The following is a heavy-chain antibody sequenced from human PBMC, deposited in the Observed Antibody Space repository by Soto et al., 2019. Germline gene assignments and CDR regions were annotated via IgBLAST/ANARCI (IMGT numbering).Heavy chain of an antibody. Sequence: QVQLVESGGAVVLPGRSLRLSCAASGFTFSSSAMHWVRQAPGKGLEWVAFISYHGRKRYYADSVKGRLTISRDNSENTPYLQMNSMRPDDTAGYYCANMGPYSSHSDYYFDYWGQRTLVTVS. J-gene: IGHJ4*02. CDR1: GFTFSSSA. CDR3: ANMGPYSSHSDYYFDY. D-gene: IGHD6-19*01. V-gene: IGHV3-30*04. CDR2: ISYHGRKR.